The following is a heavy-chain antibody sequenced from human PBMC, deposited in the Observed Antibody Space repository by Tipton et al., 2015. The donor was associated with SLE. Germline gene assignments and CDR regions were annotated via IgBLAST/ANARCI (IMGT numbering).Heavy chain of an antibody. J-gene: IGHJ4*02. CDR2: INHSGST. V-gene: IGHV4-34*01. Sequence: TLSLTCAAYGGSFSGYYWSWIRQPPGKGLEWIGEINHSGSTNYNPSLKSRVTISVDTSKNQFSLKLSSVTAADTAVYYCARTGELFDYWGQGTLVTVSS. CDR3: ARTGELFDY. CDR1: GGSFSGYY. D-gene: IGHD1-26*01.